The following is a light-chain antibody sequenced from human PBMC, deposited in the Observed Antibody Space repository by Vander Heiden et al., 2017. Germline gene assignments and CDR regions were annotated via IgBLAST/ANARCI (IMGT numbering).Light chain of an antibody. Sequence: QSVMTQPPSASGTTGQRVTISCSGSRSNIGGNTGNWYQHHPLTSPKLLIYSNNQRPSGVPDRFSASKSGTSASLAICGLQSEDEADYYCATWDDSLNVYVFGIGTKVTAL. CDR1: RSNIGGNT. CDR2: SNN. V-gene: IGLV1-44*01. J-gene: IGLJ1*01. CDR3: ATWDDSLNVYV.